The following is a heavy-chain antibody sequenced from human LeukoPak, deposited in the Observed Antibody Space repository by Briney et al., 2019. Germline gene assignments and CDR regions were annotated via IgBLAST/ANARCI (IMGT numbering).Heavy chain of an antibody. V-gene: IGHV3-21*04. CDR3: ARGKMVGATAWGGLDY. J-gene: IGHJ4*02. D-gene: IGHD1-26*01. CDR2: ISSSSYI. Sequence: PGGSLRLSCAASGFTFSSYSMNWVRQAPGKGLECVSSISSSSYIYYADSVKGRFTISRDNAKNSLYLQMNSLRAEDTAFYYCARGKMVGATAWGGLDYWGQGTLVTVSS. CDR1: GFTFSSYS.